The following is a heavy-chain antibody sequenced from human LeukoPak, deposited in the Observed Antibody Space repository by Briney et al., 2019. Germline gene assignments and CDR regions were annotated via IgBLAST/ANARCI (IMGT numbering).Heavy chain of an antibody. CDR1: GFTFNDHA. Sequence: GRSLRLSCAASGFTFNDHAMYWVRQAPGKGLEWVSGINWNSDNIGYADSVKGRFTISRDDAKNSLFLQMNSLRAEDTASYYCARASYYYDTTGLGAVDIWGQGTLVTVSS. CDR3: ARASYYYDTTGLGAVDI. D-gene: IGHD3-22*01. V-gene: IGHV3-9*01. J-gene: IGHJ3*02. CDR2: INWNSDNI.